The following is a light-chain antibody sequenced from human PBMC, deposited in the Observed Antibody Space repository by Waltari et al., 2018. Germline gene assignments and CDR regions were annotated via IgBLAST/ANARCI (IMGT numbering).Light chain of an antibody. CDR2: HAS. V-gene: IGKV3-20*01. J-gene: IGKJ1*01. Sequence: EIVLTQSPGTLSLSPGERATLSCRASQSIGIYLAWYQQKPGQAPRLLMYHASSRATGIPDRFSGSGSGTDFSLTISRLEPEDVAVYYCQKYESLPATFGQGTKVEIK. CDR1: QSIGIY. CDR3: QKYESLPAT.